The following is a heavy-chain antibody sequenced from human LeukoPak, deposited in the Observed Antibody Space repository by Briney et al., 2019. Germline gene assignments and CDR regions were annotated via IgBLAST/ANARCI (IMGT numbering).Heavy chain of an antibody. D-gene: IGHD3-10*01. CDR2: IYYTGST. Sequence: SETLSLTCTVSGGSISSYYWTWIRQPPGKGLEWIGYIYYTGSTNYNPSLKSRVSISIDTSRNQFSLKVNSVTAADTAVYYCAGESFYGSGREFDPWGQGTLVTVSS. CDR3: AGESFYGSGREFDP. V-gene: IGHV4-59*12. J-gene: IGHJ5*02. CDR1: GGSISSYY.